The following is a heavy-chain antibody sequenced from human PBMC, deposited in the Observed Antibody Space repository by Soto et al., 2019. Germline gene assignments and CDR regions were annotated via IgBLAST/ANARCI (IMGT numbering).Heavy chain of an antibody. Sequence: ASVKVSCKASGYTFTSYDINWVRQATGQGLEWMGWMNPNSGNTGHAQKFQGRVTMTRNTSISTVYMELSSLRAEDTALYYCVKDVLWDSSGYYNAAFDFWGQGTKVTVSS. V-gene: IGHV1-8*02. CDR2: MNPNSGNT. CDR3: VKDVLWDSSGYYNAAFDF. CDR1: GYTFTSYD. J-gene: IGHJ3*01. D-gene: IGHD3-22*01.